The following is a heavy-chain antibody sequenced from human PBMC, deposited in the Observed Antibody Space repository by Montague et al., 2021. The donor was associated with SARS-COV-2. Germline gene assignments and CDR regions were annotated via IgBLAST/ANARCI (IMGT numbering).Heavy chain of an antibody. Sequence: SLSLSCAASGFTFGRYWMSWVRQAPGKGLEWVANIKQDGSEKYYVDSVKGRFTISRDNAKNSLYLQMNSLKAEDTAVYYCARVQRTTGTTRLGTYYYYYYGMDVWGQGTTVTVSS. V-gene: IGHV3-7*01. J-gene: IGHJ6*02. CDR3: ARVQRTTGTTRLGTYYYYYYGMDV. CDR1: GFTFGRYW. D-gene: IGHD1-1*01. CDR2: IKQDGSEK.